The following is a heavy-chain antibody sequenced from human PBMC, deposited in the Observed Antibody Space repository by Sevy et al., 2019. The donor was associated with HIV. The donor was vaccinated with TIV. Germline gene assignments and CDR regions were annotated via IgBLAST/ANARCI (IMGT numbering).Heavy chain of an antibody. J-gene: IGHJ4*02. CDR3: LRDWGDYHYYPSDY. V-gene: IGHV3-30*03. Sequence: GGCLRLSCAASGFAFSTHGMHWVRQAPGKGLERVAVVSFDGNIKYYVDSVKGRFTISRDNSKNTLYLQMNSLRAEDTAIYYCLRDWGDYHYYPSDYWGQGTLVPVSS. CDR2: VSFDGNIK. CDR1: GFAFSTHG. D-gene: IGHD3-16*02.